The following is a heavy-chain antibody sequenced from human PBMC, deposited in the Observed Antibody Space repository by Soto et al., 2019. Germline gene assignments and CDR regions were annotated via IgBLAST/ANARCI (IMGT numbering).Heavy chain of an antibody. CDR1: GFIFSDYA. CDR3: ARDGRAIVTQCDL. J-gene: IGHJ4*02. D-gene: IGHD1-26*01. CDR2: VSSDGSTT. Sequence: QVQLVESGGGAVQPGRSLRLSCATSGFIFSDYAMHWVRQASGKGLEWVAFVSSDGSTTYYADSLKGRVTVSRDNSNNTLSLQKNRLGTEDLAVYYCARDGRAIVTQCDLWGRGAMVPGSS. V-gene: IGHV3-30-3*01.